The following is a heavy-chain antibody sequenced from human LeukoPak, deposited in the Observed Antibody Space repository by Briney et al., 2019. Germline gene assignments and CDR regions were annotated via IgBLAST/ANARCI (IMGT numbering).Heavy chain of an antibody. CDR2: ISGSGGST. V-gene: IGHV3-23*01. CDR1: GFTFSSYG. CDR3: AKGLTYDDVGGH. Sequence: GGSLRLSCAASGFTFSSYGTSWVRQAPGKGLEWVSAISGSGGSTYHADSVKGRFTVSRDNSKNTLYLQMNSLRAEDTAVYYCAKGLTYDDVGGHWGQGTLVTVSS. D-gene: IGHD3-10*02. J-gene: IGHJ4*02.